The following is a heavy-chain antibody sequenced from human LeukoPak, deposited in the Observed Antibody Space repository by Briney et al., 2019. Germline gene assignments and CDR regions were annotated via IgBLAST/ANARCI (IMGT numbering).Heavy chain of an antibody. Sequence: ASVKVSCKASGGTFGSYVISWVRQAPGQGLEWMGWINPNSGSTNYAQRFQGRVTMTRDTSISTAYMELSSLRSDDTAIYYCARDQYCTSTTCYLYFDYWGQGTLVTVSS. CDR3: ARDQYCTSTTCYLYFDY. J-gene: IGHJ4*02. CDR2: INPNSGST. CDR1: GGTFGSYV. V-gene: IGHV1-2*02. D-gene: IGHD2-2*01.